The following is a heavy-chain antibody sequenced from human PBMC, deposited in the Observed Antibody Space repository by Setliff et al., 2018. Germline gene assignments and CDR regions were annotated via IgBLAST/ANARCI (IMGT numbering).Heavy chain of an antibody. D-gene: IGHD2-2*01. CDR2: VKSKIDGGTT. Sequence: GGSLRLSCAASGFTFSNAWMSWVRQAPGKGLEWIGRVKSKIDGGTTDYAAPVKGRFTISRDDSKNALYLQMNSLKTEDTAVYYCTADIPVPLAQIDYWGQGTLVTVSS. V-gene: IGHV3-15*01. J-gene: IGHJ4*02. CDR1: GFTFSNAW. CDR3: TADIPVPLAQIDY.